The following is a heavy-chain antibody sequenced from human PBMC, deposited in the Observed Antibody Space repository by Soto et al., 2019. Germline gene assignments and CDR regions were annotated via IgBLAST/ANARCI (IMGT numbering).Heavy chain of an antibody. V-gene: IGHV4-59*01. CDR3: VRGFYDSGGYSSPFDY. CDR2: IYYSGST. Sequence: SETLSLTCSVSGGTIRSDYWGWIRQPPGKRLEWIGSIYYSGSTNYNPSLKSRVTISVDTSKNQFSLRLSSVTAADTAVYYCVRGFYDSGGYSSPFDYWGQGILVT. J-gene: IGHJ4*02. CDR1: GGTIRSDY. D-gene: IGHD3-22*01.